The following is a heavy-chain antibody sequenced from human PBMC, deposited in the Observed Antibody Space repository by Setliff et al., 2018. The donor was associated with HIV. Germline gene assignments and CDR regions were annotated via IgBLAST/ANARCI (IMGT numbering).Heavy chain of an antibody. CDR2: ISAYNGDT. V-gene: IGHV1-18*01. J-gene: IGHJ3*02. CDR1: GYTFTNYG. CDR3: ARLKGVLVVMLDAFDI. Sequence: GASVKVSCKASGYTFTNYGISWVRQAPGQGPEWLGWISAYNGDTKYAQKFKGRVTMTTDTSTTTAHMELRSLRSDDTAVYYCARLKGVLVVMLDAFDIWGQGTMVTVSS. D-gene: IGHD2-15*01.